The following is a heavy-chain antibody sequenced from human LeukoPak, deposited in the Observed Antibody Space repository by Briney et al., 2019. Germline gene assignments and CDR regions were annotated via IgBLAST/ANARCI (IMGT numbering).Heavy chain of an antibody. J-gene: IGHJ4*02. V-gene: IGHV3-66*01. CDR3: ARILQGSGSYGAFDY. Sequence: GGSLRLSCAASGFTVSSNYMSWVRQAPGKGLEWVSVIYSGGSTYYADSVKGRFTISRDNSKNTLYLQMNSLRAEDTAVYYCARILQGSGSYGAFDYWGQGTLVTVSS. CDR2: IYSGGST. CDR1: GFTVSSNY. D-gene: IGHD3-10*01.